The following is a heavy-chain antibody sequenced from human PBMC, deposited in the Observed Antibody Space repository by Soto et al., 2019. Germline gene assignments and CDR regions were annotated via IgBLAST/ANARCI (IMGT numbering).Heavy chain of an antibody. CDR2: IYSGGST. J-gene: IGHJ4*02. Sequence: EVQLVESGGGLVQPGGSLRLSCAASGFTVSSNYMSWVRQAPGKGLEWVSVIYSGGSTYYADSVKGRFTISRHNSKNTLYLHMNSLRAEDTAVYYCARLLTTGGTHFDYWGQGTLVTVSS. CDR1: GFTVSSNY. V-gene: IGHV3-53*04. D-gene: IGHD3-16*01. CDR3: ARLLTTGGTHFDY.